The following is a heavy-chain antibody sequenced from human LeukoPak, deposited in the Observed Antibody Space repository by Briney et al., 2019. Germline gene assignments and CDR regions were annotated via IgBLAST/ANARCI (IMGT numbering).Heavy chain of an antibody. CDR3: ARDSAVPYNMDV. CDR1: NYSISTNYY. J-gene: IGHJ6*03. D-gene: IGHD3-10*01. Sequence: PSRTLSLTCTVSNYSISTNYYWGWIRQPPGKGLEWIGSVSHRGSTYYNPSLKSRVTMSVDTSKNQFSLMLTSVTAADTAVYYCARDSAVPYNMDVWGKGTTVTVSS. CDR2: VSHRGST. V-gene: IGHV4-38-2*02.